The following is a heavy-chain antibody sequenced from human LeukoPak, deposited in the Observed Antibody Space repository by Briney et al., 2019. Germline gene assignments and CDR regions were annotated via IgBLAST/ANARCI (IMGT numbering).Heavy chain of an antibody. CDR2: IKPDGSRE. D-gene: IGHD3-10*01. V-gene: IGHV3-7*01. Sequence: GGSLRLSCAASGFSFSTYWMTWVRQAPGKGLEWVAHIKPDGSREDYVDSVKGRFTISRDNAKNSLYLQMNNLRVEDTAIYYCARDTWNYLLDYWGQGVLVTVSS. J-gene: IGHJ4*02. CDR3: ARDTWNYLLDY. CDR1: GFSFSTYW.